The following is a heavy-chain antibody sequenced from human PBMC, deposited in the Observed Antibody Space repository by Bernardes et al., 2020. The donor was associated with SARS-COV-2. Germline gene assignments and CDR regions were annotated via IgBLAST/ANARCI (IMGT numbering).Heavy chain of an antibody. V-gene: IGHV3-23*01. CDR1: GFNFNNYA. D-gene: IGHD1-1*01. CDR2: VNRGGAT. J-gene: IGHJ6*02. CDR3: ARDPSDWTTNWYGMDV. Sequence: GGSLRLSCAASGFNFNNYAMTWVRQAPGKGPEWVSVVNRGGATAYADSVKGRFITSRDNSKNTLYLEMNNLRAGDTAIYYCARDPSDWTTNWYGMDVWGQGTTVTVSS.